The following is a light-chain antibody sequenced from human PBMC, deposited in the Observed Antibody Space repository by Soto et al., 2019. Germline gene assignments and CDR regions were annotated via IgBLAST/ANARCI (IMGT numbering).Light chain of an antibody. CDR3: QQRRNWPLIT. CDR2: DAS. J-gene: IGKJ5*01. CDR1: QSVSSY. Sequence: EMVLTPSPAALSLSPVERATLSCRASQSVSSYLAWYQQKPGQAPRLLIYDASNRATGIPARFSGSGSGTDSPHSISSLEPEDFAVYYCQQRRNWPLITFGQGTRLEIK. V-gene: IGKV3-11*01.